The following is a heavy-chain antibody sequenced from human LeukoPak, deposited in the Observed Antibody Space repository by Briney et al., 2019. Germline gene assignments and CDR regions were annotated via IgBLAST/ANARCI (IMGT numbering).Heavy chain of an antibody. J-gene: IGHJ4*02. V-gene: IGHV4-34*01. CDR3: ARMSIAVAGTPY. CDR2: INHSGST. D-gene: IGHD6-19*01. CDR1: GGSFSGYY. Sequence: SETLSLTCAVYGGSFSGYYWSWIRQPPGKGPEWIGEINHSGSTNYNPSLKSRVTISVDTSKNQFSLKPSSVTAVDTAVYYCARMSIAVAGTPYWGQGTLVTVSS.